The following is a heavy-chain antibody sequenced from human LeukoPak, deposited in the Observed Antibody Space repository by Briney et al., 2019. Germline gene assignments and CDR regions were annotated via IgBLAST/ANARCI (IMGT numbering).Heavy chain of an antibody. CDR1: GDSISSSSYY. V-gene: IGHV4-39*01. J-gene: IGHJ3*02. CDR3: ARLTFGNDAFDI. Sequence: PSETLSLTCTVSGDSISSSSYYWGWIRQPPGKGLEWIGSIYYSGSTYYNPSLKSRVTISVDTSKNQFSLKLSSVTAADTAVYYCARLTFGNDAFDIWGQGTMVTVSS. D-gene: IGHD3-16*01. CDR2: IYYSGST.